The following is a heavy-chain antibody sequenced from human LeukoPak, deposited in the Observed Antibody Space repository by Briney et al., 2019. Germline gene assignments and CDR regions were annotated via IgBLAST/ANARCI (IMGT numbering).Heavy chain of an antibody. J-gene: IGHJ6*02. CDR2: IYFSGST. D-gene: IGHD5-18*01. V-gene: IGHV4-59*08. Sequence: SETLSLTCTVSGGSISSYYWRWVRQPPGKGLEWMGYIYFSGSTNYNPSLKSRVTISVVTSKNQFSLKLSSVTAADTAVYYCARSEQLWLLGVYYYGIDVWGQGTTVTVSS. CDR3: ARSEQLWLLGVYYYGIDV. CDR1: GGSISSYY.